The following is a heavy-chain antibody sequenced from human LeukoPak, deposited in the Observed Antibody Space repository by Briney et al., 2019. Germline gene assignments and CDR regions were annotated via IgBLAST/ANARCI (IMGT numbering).Heavy chain of an antibody. D-gene: IGHD1-26*01. CDR1: GYIFIDYH. Sequence: ASVKVSCKTSGYIFIDYHIHWVRQAPGQGFEWLGRISPKSGGTNFAQRFQGRVTLTRDTSTSTAYMEMTSLPSDDTALYYCARAYSGGYSNWFDPWGQGTLVAVSS. CDR2: ISPKSGGT. J-gene: IGHJ5*02. V-gene: IGHV1-2*06. CDR3: ARAYSGGYSNWFDP.